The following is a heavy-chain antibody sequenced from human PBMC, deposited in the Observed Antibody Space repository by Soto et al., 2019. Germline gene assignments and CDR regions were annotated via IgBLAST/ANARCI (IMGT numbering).Heavy chain of an antibody. J-gene: IGHJ5*02. Sequence: PSETLSLTCNVTGGSMSLYYWSWIRRPPGKGLERIGHMYYSGSTNYNPSLRSRVTISVDTSTNRFSLKLSSVTAADTAVYYCARDSNYYDSSGYSPWGQGTLVTVSS. CDR1: GGSMSLYY. CDR2: MYYSGST. V-gene: IGHV4-59*01. CDR3: ARDSNYYDSSGYSP. D-gene: IGHD3-22*01.